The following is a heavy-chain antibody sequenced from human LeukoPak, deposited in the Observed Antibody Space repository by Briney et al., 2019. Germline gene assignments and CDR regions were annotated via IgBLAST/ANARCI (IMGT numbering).Heavy chain of an antibody. Sequence: GGSLRLSCAASGFTFSSYDMHWVRQATGKGLEWVSTIGIAGDTYYAGSVKGRFTISRENAKNSLYLQMNSLREGDTAVYHCARGGLSTILWAFDIWGQGTMVTVSS. CDR1: GFTFSSYD. CDR3: ARGGLSTILWAFDI. J-gene: IGHJ3*02. D-gene: IGHD2/OR15-2a*01. CDR2: IGIAGDT. V-gene: IGHV3-13*04.